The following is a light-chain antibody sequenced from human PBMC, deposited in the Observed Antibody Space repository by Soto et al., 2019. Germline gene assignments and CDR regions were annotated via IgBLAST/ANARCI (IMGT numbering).Light chain of an antibody. J-gene: IGKJ1*01. CDR1: QSISSY. Sequence: DIQMTQSPSSLSASVGDRVTITCRASQSISSYLNWYQQKPGKAPKLLIYAASSLQSEAPSRFSGSGSGTDFTLTISSLQPEDFATYYCQQSYSTITWTFGQGTKVEIK. V-gene: IGKV1-39*01. CDR2: AAS. CDR3: QQSYSTITWT.